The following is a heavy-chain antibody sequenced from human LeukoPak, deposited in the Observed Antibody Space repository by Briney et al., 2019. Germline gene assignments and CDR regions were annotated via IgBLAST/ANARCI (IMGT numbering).Heavy chain of an antibody. D-gene: IGHD6-13*01. J-gene: IGHJ4*02. CDR3: ARRAAGPWLELSFDD. CDR2: IYPGDSDT. V-gene: IGHV5-51*01. Sequence: GESLKISCKGSGYSFTSYWIGWVRQMPGKGLEWMGIIYPGDSDTRYSPSFQGQVTISADKSISTAYLQWNSLKASDTAIYYCARRAAGPWLELSFDDWGQGTLVTVSS. CDR1: GYSFTSYW.